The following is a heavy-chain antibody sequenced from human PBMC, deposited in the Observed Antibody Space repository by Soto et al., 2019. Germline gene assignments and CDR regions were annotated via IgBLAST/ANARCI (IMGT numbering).Heavy chain of an antibody. V-gene: IGHV4-39*01. CDR1: GGSISGSSYY. CDR3: ASPQYFA. Sequence: QLQLQESGPGLVQASETLSLTCNVSGGSISGSSYYWGWIRQPPGKGLEWIASISPSGATHYDPALNSRVTIAGHMSKNQFSLKLTSVTAADTAIYYCASPQYFAWGQGTLVSVSS. D-gene: IGHD3-9*01. CDR2: ISPSGAT. J-gene: IGHJ4*02.